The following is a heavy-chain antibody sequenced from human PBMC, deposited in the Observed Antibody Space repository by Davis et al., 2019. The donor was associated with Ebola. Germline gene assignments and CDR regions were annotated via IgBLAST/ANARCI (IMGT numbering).Heavy chain of an antibody. V-gene: IGHV1-69*02. CDR1: GGTFSSYT. J-gene: IGHJ5*02. D-gene: IGHD6-6*01. CDR2: IIPILGIA. CDR3: ASPSLAAPRGFDP. Sequence: AASVKVSCKASGGTFSSYTISWVRQAPGQGLEWMGRIIPILGIANYAQKFQGRVTITADKSTSTAYMELSSLRSEDTAVYYCASPSLAAPRGFDPWGQGTLVTVSS.